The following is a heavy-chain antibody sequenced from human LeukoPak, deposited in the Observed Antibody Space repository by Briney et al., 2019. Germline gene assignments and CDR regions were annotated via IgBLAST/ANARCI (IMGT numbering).Heavy chain of an antibody. V-gene: IGHV3-23*01. CDR1: GFTFSSYA. Sequence: PGGSLRLSCAASGFTFSSYAMSWDRQAPGKGLEWVSGITWGRDNLAYAASVKGRFTISRDNSKNTLYLQMNSLRAEDTAVYYCAKDRPGDQLPSHWGQGTLVTVSS. CDR2: ITWGRDNL. CDR3: AKDRPGDQLPSH. D-gene: IGHD2-2*01. J-gene: IGHJ4*02.